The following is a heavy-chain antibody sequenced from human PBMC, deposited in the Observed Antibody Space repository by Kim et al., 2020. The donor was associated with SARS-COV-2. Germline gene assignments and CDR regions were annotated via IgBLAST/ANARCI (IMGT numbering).Heavy chain of an antibody. D-gene: IGHD6-19*01. V-gene: IGHV3-11*01. Sequence: GGSLRLSCEGSGFTFSDHYMSWIRQAQGKGLEWLSYITTSGNPIFYADSVKGRFTISRDNAKNSLYLQMNSLRADDTAVYYCARTAVADDSFDMWGQGT. CDR1: GFTFSDHY. J-gene: IGHJ3*02. CDR3: ARTAVADDSFDM. CDR2: ITTSGNPI.